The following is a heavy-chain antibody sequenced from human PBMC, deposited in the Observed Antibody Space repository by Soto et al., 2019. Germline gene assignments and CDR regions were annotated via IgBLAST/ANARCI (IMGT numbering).Heavy chain of an antibody. V-gene: IGHV4-31*03. CDR3: ARGEAFYGPFDC. J-gene: IGHJ4*02. CDR1: GGSISSGGYY. CDR2: IYYSGST. Sequence: PSETLSLTCTVSGGSISSGGYYWSWIRQHPGKGLEWIGYIYYSGSTYYNPSLKSRVTISVDTSKNQFSLKLSSVTAADTAVYYCARGEAFYGPFDCWGQGTLVTVSS. D-gene: IGHD4-17*01.